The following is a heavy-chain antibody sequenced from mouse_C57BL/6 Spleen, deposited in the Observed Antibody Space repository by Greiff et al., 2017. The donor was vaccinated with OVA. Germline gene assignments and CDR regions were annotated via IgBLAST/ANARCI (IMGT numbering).Heavy chain of an antibody. V-gene: IGHV1-54*01. D-gene: IGHD2-1*01. CDR2: INPGSGGT. CDR3: ARRVYYGNYEGAMDY. CDR1: GYAFTNYL. Sequence: VQLVESGAELVRPGTSVKVSCKASGYAFTNYLIEWVKQRPGQGLEWIGVINPGSGGTNYNEKFKGKATLTADKSSSTAYMQLSSLTSEDSAVYYCARRVYYGNYEGAMDYWGQGTSVTVSS. J-gene: IGHJ4*01.